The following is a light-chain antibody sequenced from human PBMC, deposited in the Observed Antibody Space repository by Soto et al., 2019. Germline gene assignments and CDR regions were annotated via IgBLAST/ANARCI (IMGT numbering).Light chain of an antibody. CDR2: DVS. J-gene: IGLJ2*01. Sequence: QSALTQPASVSGSPGQSITISCTGTSSDVGGYNYVSWYQQHPGKAPKLMIYDVSNRPSGVSNRFSGSKSGNTASLTISGLQAEDEADYCCSSYTSSSTPHVVFGGGPKLTVL. V-gene: IGLV2-14*01. CDR1: SSDVGGYNY. CDR3: SSYTSSSTPHVV.